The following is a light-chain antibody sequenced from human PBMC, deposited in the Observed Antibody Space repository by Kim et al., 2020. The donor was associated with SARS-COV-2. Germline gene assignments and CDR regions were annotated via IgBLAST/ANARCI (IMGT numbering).Light chain of an antibody. J-gene: IGLJ2*01. CDR1: VLAKKY. V-gene: IGLV3-27*01. CDR3: YSAADNNRV. CDR2: KDS. Sequence: SYELTQPSSVSVSPGQTARITCPGDVLAKKYARWFQQKPGKAPVLVIYKDSERPSGVPERFSGSSSGTTVTLTISGAQVEDEADYYCYSAADNNRVFGGGTQLTVL.